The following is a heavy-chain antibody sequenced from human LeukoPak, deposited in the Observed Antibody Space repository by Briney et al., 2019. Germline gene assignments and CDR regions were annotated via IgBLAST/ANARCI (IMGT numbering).Heavy chain of an antibody. V-gene: IGHV3-7*01. CDR1: GFTFSTYW. CDR3: ARVSSYGSGSYYNPWIDY. D-gene: IGHD3-10*01. Sequence: SGGSLRLSCAASGFTFSTYWMSWVRQAPGKGLEWVANIKQDGNEKYYVDSVKGRFTISRDNAKNSLYLQMNSLRAEDTAVYYGARVSSYGSGSYYNPWIDYWGQGTLVTVSS. CDR2: IKQDGNEK. J-gene: IGHJ4*02.